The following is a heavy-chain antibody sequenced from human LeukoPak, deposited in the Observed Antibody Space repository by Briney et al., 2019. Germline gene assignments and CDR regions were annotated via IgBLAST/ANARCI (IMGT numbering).Heavy chain of an antibody. CDR1: GFTFSSYA. D-gene: IGHD3-10*01. CDR2: ISGSGGST. CDR3: AKGSDRSGSYYLDY. V-gene: IGHV3-23*01. Sequence: GGSLRLSCAASGFTFSSYAMSWVRQAPGKGLAWVSVISGSGGSTYYADSVKGRFTISRDNSKNTLYLQMNRLRAGDTAVYYCAKGSDRSGSYYLDYWGQGTLVTASS. J-gene: IGHJ4*02.